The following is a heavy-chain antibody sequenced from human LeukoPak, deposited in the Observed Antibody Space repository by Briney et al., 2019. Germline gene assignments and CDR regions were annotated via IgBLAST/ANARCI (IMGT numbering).Heavy chain of an antibody. CDR2: IYTSGST. J-gene: IGHJ4*02. D-gene: IGHD3-22*01. CDR1: GGSISSGSYY. Sequence: PSETLSLTCTVSGGSISSGSYYWSWIRQPAGKGLEWIGRIYTSGSTNYNPSLKSRVTISVDTSKNQFSLKLSSVTAADTAVYYCARGGYYDSSGSLDYWGQGTLVTVSS. CDR3: ARGGYYDSSGSLDY. V-gene: IGHV4-61*02.